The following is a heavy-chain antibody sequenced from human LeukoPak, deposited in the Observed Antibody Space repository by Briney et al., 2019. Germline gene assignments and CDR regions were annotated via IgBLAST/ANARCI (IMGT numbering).Heavy chain of an antibody. Sequence: GGSLRLSCAASGFTFSSYWMHWVRQAPGKGLVWVSRINSDGSSTSYADSVKGRFTISRDNAKNTLYLQMNSLRAEDMALYYCAKGDSSGYYYNWFDPWGQGTLVTVSS. CDR3: AKGDSSGYYYNWFDP. CDR2: INSDGSST. J-gene: IGHJ5*02. V-gene: IGHV3-74*01. CDR1: GFTFSSYW. D-gene: IGHD3-22*01.